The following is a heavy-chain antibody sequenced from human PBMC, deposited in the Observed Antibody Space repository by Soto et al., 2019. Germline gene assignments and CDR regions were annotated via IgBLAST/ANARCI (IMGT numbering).Heavy chain of an antibody. CDR1: GFTFSNYA. V-gene: IGHV3-23*01. J-gene: IGHJ3*02. Sequence: EVQLLESGGGLVQPGGSLRLSCAASGFTFSNYAMSWVRQAPGKGLEWISAISGSGGRTYYADSVKGRFTISRDSSKNTLFLQMNSLRAEDTAVYYCAKPADDSGWSFDAFYIWGQGTMVPVSS. CDR3: AKPADDSGWSFDAFYI. CDR2: ISGSGGRT. D-gene: IGHD6-19*01.